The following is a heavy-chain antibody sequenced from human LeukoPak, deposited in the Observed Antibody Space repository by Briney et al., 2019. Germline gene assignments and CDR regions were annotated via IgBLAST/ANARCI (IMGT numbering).Heavy chain of an antibody. J-gene: IGHJ4*02. CDR1: GGSISSGGYY. Sequence: KPSQTLSLTCTVSGGSISSGGYYWSWIRQHPGKGLEWIGYIYYSGSTYYNPSLKSRVTISVDTSKNQFSLKLSSVTAADTAVYYCAGVGLAYCGGDCYKGGPFDYWGQGTLVTVSS. CDR3: AGVGLAYCGGDCYKGGPFDY. V-gene: IGHV4-31*03. D-gene: IGHD2-21*02. CDR2: IYYSGST.